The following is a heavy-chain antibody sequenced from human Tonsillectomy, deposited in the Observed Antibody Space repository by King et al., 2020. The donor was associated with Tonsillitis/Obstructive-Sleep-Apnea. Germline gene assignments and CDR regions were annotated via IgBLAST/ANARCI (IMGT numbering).Heavy chain of an antibody. CDR2: IYHSGST. D-gene: IGHD4-17*01. Sequence: VQLQESGPGLVKLSQTLSLTCTVSGGSISSGGYYWSWIRQHPGKGLEWIGYIYHSGSTYYNPSLKSRVTISVDTSKNQFSLELSSVTAADTAVYYCARTTNYYYYMDVWGKGTTVTVSS. CDR1: GGSISSGGYY. J-gene: IGHJ6*03. V-gene: IGHV4-31*03. CDR3: ARTTNYYYYMDV.